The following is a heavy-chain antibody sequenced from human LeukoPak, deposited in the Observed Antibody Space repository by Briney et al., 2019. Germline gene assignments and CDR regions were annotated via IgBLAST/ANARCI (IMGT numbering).Heavy chain of an antibody. V-gene: IGHV4-4*07. Sequence: GSLRLSCAASGFTFSNAWMSWVRQAPGKGLEWIGRIYTSGSTNYNPSLRSRVTMSLDTSKNQFSLKLSSVTAADTAVYYCATTAGGSWLLTDAFDIWGQGTMVTVSS. CDR2: IYTSGST. D-gene: IGHD6-13*01. CDR3: ATTAGGSWLLTDAFDI. J-gene: IGHJ3*02. CDR1: GFTFSNAW.